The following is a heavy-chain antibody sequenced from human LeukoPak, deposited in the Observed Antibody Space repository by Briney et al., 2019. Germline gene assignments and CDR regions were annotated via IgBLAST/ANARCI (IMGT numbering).Heavy chain of an antibody. Sequence: GGSLRLSCVASGFTVDTYWMSWVRQAPGKGLEWVAVISHDGSNIHYGDSVKGRFTISRDNSKNTVYLQMNSLRAEDTAIYYCAKDPYRVVVATGNYLDPWGQGTLVTVSS. CDR1: GFTVDTYW. CDR2: ISHDGSNI. CDR3: AKDPYRVVVATGNYLDP. D-gene: IGHD2-15*01. J-gene: IGHJ5*02. V-gene: IGHV3-30*18.